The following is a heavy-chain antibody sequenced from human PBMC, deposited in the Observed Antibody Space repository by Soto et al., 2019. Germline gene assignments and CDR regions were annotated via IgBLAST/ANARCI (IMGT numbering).Heavy chain of an antibody. CDR1: GFTFSSFY. J-gene: IGHJ4*02. Sequence: PGGSLRLSCAASGFTFSSFYMSWVRQAPGKGLEWVANIKQDGSEKYYVDSVKGRFTISRDNAKNSLYLQMNSLRAEDTAVYYCAREVFFNYYDSSGCFDYWGQGTLVTVSS. V-gene: IGHV3-7*03. CDR2: IKQDGSEK. CDR3: AREVFFNYYDSSGCFDY. D-gene: IGHD3-22*01.